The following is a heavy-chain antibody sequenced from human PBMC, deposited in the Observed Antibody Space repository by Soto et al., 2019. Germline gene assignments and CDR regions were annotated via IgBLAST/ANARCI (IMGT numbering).Heavy chain of an antibody. Sequence: ASVKVSCKASGYTFTSYGISWVRQAPGQGREWMGWISAYNGNTNYAQKLQGRVTMTTDTSTSTAYMELRSLRSDDTAVYYCARDMHGRRYSYGLANDYWGQGTPVTVSS. CDR2: ISAYNGNT. J-gene: IGHJ4*02. CDR1: GYTFTSYG. CDR3: ARDMHGRRYSYGLANDY. V-gene: IGHV1-18*04. D-gene: IGHD5-18*01.